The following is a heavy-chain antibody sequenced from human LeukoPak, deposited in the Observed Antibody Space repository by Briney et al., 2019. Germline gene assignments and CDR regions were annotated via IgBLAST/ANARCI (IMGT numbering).Heavy chain of an antibody. Sequence: ASVKVSCTASGYTFTGYYMHWVRQAPGQGLEWRGWINPNSGGTNYAQKFQGRVTMTRDTSISTAYMELSRLRSDDTAVYYCARSGHYGDYPMGYWGQGTLVTVSS. V-gene: IGHV1-2*02. CDR2: INPNSGGT. CDR3: ARSGHYGDYPMGY. J-gene: IGHJ4*02. CDR1: GYTFTGYY. D-gene: IGHD4-17*01.